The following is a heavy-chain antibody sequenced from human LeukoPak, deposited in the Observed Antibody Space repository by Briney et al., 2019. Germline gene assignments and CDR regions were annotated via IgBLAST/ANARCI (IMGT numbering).Heavy chain of an antibody. V-gene: IGHV3-30*02. Sequence: QAGGSLRLSCAASGFTFSSFGMHWVRQAPGKGLEWVAFIRYDGHNTYYADSVKGRFTISRDNARSSLYLQMDSLRTEDTAMYYCARDSHPLGVGATAYFQLWGQGTLVTVSS. CDR2: IRYDGHNT. CDR3: ARDSHPLGVGATAYFQL. D-gene: IGHD1-26*01. CDR1: GFTFSSFG. J-gene: IGHJ1*01.